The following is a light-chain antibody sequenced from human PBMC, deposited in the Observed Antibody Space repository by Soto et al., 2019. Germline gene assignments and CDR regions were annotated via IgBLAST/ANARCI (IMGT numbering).Light chain of an antibody. J-gene: IGLJ2*01. Sequence: QSALTQTHSAYGYPGQSVTISCTGASSDVGGYDFVSCYQKHPGKAPKLMIYDVTKRPSGVPDRFSDSKSGNTASLTVSGLQADDEADYYCSSHAGSSLPVAFGGGTKRTVL. CDR3: SSHAGSSLPVA. V-gene: IGLV2-8*01. CDR2: DVT. CDR1: SSDVGGYDF.